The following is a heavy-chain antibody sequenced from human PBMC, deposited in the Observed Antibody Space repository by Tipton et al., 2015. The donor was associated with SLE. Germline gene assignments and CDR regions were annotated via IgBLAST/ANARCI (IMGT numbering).Heavy chain of an antibody. V-gene: IGHV4-4*09. CDR1: GFTFSDYY. Sequence: LRLSCAASGFTFSDYYMSWIRQAPGKGLEWIGYIYTSGSTNYNPSLKSRVTISVDTSKNQFSLKLSSVTAADTAVYYCARVTGITMVQGAQRRNWFDPWGQGTLVTVSS. CDR2: IYTSGST. CDR3: ARVTGITMVQGAQRRNWFDP. D-gene: IGHD3-10*01. J-gene: IGHJ5*02.